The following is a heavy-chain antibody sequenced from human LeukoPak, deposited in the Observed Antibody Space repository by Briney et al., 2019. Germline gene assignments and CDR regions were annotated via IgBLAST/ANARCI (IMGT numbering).Heavy chain of an antibody. V-gene: IGHV3-21*01. CDR2: ISSSSSYI. CDR3: ARGYCSSTSCYPYYFDY. J-gene: IGHJ4*02. CDR1: GFTFRSYS. D-gene: IGHD2-2*01. Sequence: GGSLRLSCAASGFTFRSYSMNWVRQAPGKGLEWVSSISSSSSYIYYADSVKGRFTISRDNAKNSLYLQMNSLRAEDTAVYYCARGYCSSTSCYPYYFDYCGQGTLVTVSS.